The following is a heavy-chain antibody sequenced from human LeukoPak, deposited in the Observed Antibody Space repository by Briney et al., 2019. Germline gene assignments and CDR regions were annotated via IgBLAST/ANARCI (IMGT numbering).Heavy chain of an antibody. CDR1: GYTFTSYD. V-gene: IGHV1-69*13. Sequence: SVKVSCKASGYTFTSYDINWVRQATGQGLEWMGGIIPIFGTANYAQKFQGRVTITADESTSTAYMELRSLRSDDTAVYYCARVIVVVPAATEWGWFDPWGQGTLVTVSS. CDR2: IIPIFGTA. CDR3: ARVIVVVPAATEWGWFDP. D-gene: IGHD2-2*01. J-gene: IGHJ5*02.